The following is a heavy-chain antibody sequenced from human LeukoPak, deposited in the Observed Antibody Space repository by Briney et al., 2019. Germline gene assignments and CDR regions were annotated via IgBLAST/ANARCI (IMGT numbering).Heavy chain of an antibody. D-gene: IGHD1-26*01. CDR2: ISSSSGYI. Sequence: PGGSLRLSCAASGFTFGTYSVNWVRQPPGKGLEWVSSISSSSGYIYYADSVKGRFTISRDNAENSLYLQMNSLRAEDTAMYYCARAKTYSGSYYDAFDLWGQGIMVTVSS. V-gene: IGHV3-21*01. CDR1: GFTFGTYS. J-gene: IGHJ3*01. CDR3: ARAKTYSGSYYDAFDL.